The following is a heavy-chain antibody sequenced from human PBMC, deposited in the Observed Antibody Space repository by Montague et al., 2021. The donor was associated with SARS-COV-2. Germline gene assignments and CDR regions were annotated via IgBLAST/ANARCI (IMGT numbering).Heavy chain of an antibody. D-gene: IGHD2-15*01. CDR1: GGSISGYS. J-gene: IGHJ5*01. CDR3: ARWYPQTLTLIGLRGQSASDS. CDR2: INHCGTT. Sequence: SETLSLTCAVSGGSISGYSWSWICLSPGTGLEWIAVINHCGTTNSNFNTSLKSRVTISVDTSKSQFSLKLSSVTAADTGVYYCARWYPQTLTLIGLRGQSASDSWGQGTLVTVSS. V-gene: IGHV4-34*01.